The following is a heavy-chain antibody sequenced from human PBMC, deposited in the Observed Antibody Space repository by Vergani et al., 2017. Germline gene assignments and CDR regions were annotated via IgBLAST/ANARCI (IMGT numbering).Heavy chain of an antibody. V-gene: IGHV1-18*01. CDR2: ISAYNGNS. CDR3: ARVGGGCGFDP. J-gene: IGHJ5*02. D-gene: IGHD3-10*01. Sequence: QVQLVQSGAEVKTPGASVKVSCKASGYTFTSYGISWVRQAPGQGLEWMGWISAYNGNSNYAQKLQGRVTMNTDTYKSTDYMELRSLRSDDTAVYYCARVGGGCGFDPWGQGTLVTVSS. CDR1: GYTFTSYG.